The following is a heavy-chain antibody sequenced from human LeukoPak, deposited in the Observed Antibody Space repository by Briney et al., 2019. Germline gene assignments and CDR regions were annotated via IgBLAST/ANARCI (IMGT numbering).Heavy chain of an antibody. V-gene: IGHV3-30*18. CDR1: RFTFSSYG. CDR3: AKDHITMVRGVIGY. J-gene: IGHJ4*02. D-gene: IGHD3-10*01. CDR2: ISYDGGNK. Sequence: GGSLRLSCVGSRFTFSSYGMHWVRQAPGKGLEWVAVISYDGGNKYYADSVKGRFTISRDNSKNTLYLQMNSLRAEDTAVYYCAKDHITMVRGVIGYWGQGTLVTVSS.